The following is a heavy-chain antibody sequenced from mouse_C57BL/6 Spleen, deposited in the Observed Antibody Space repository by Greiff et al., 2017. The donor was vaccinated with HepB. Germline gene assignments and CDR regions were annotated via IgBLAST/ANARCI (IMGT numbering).Heavy chain of an antibody. J-gene: IGHJ1*03. Sequence: DVMLVESGEGLVKPGGSLKLSCAASGFTFSSYAMSWVRQTPEKRLEWVAYISSGGDYIYYADTVKGRFTISRDNARNTLYLQMSSLKSEDTAMYYCTRERDWYFDVWGTGTTVTVSS. CDR3: TRERDWYFDV. V-gene: IGHV5-9-1*02. CDR2: ISSGGDYI. CDR1: GFTFSSYA.